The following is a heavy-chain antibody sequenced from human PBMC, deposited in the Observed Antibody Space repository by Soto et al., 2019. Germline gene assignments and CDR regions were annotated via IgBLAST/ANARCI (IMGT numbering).Heavy chain of an antibody. CDR2: IWHDGGNK. D-gene: IGHD3-16*01. CDR1: GFTFSSYG. Sequence: LRLSCAASGFTFSSYGMHWVRQAPGKGLEWVAFIWHDGGNKFYAESVKGRFTISRDNSKNTLYLQMTSLSAEDTAMYYCARDGDVNTGFGKDYWGQGTLVTVSS. V-gene: IGHV3-33*01. CDR3: ARDGDVNTGFGKDY. J-gene: IGHJ4*02.